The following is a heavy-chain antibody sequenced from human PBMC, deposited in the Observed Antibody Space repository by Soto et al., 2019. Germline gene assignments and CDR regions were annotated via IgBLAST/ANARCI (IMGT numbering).Heavy chain of an antibody. CDR3: AGDHSGSYYNFDY. D-gene: IGHD3-10*01. J-gene: IGHJ4*02. V-gene: IGHV5-10-1*01. CDR1: GYSFTSYW. Sequence: GESLKISCKGSGYSFTSYWISWVRQMPGKGLEWMGRIDPSDSYTNYSPSFQGHVTISADKSISTAYLQWSSLKASDTAMYYCAGDHSGSYYNFDYWGQGTLVTVSS. CDR2: IDPSDSYT.